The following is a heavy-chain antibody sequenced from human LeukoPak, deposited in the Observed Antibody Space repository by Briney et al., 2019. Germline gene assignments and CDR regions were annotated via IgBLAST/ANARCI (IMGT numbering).Heavy chain of an antibody. D-gene: IGHD3-9*01. V-gene: IGHV1-18*01. CDR1: GYTFTSYG. CDR3: ARGLGYYDILTGYYDLAAFDI. J-gene: IGHJ3*02. Sequence: ASVKVSCKASGYTFTSYGISWVRQAPGQGLERMGWISAYNGNTNYAQKLQGRVSMTTDTSTSTAYMELRSLRSDDTAVYYCARGLGYYDILTGYYDLAAFDIWGQGTMVTVSS. CDR2: ISAYNGNT.